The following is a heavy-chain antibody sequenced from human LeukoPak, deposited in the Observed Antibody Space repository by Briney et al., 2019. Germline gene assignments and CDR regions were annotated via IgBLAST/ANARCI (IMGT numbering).Heavy chain of an antibody. V-gene: IGHV3-7*01. CDR1: GFTFSSYW. Sequence: GGSLRPSCAASGFTFSSYWMSWVRQAPGKGLEWVANIKQDGSEKYYVDSVKGRFTISRDNAKNSLYLQMNSLRAEDTAVYYCVWLVGDYFDYWGQGTLVTVSS. CDR3: VWLVGDYFDY. J-gene: IGHJ4*02. D-gene: IGHD6-19*01. CDR2: IKQDGSEK.